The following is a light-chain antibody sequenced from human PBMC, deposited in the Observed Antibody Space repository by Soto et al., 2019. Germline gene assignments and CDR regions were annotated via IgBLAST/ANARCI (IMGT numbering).Light chain of an antibody. J-gene: IGKJ1*01. V-gene: IGKV3-15*01. CDR3: QQYNNWPSWT. CDR1: QSVSSN. CDR2: GAF. Sequence: EIVMTQSPATLSVSPGERATLSCRASQSVSSNLAWYQQKPGQAPRLLIYGAFTRATGIPARFSGSGSGTEFTLTISSLQSEDFAVYYCQQYNNWPSWTFGQGDQGGYQ.